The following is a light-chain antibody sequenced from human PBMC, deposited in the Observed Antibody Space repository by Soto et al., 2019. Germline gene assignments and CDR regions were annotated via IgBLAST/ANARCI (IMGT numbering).Light chain of an antibody. J-gene: IGLJ3*02. CDR2: EVS. Sequence: QPVLTQPASVSGSPGQSITISCTGTSSDIGSYNLVSWYQQHPGRAPKLLIYEVSKRPSGVSNGFSGAKSGSTASLTISGLQAEDEAYYFCCAHAGSYSWVFGGGTKVTVL. CDR1: SSDIGSYNL. CDR3: CAHAGSYSWV. V-gene: IGLV2-23*02.